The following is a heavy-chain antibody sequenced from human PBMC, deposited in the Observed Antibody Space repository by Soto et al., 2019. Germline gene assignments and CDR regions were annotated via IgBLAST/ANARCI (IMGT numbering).Heavy chain of an antibody. CDR3: ARHLGGSGSYFMDV. V-gene: IGHV3-53*04. D-gene: IGHD3-10*01. Sequence: EVQLVESGGGLVQPGGSLRLSCAASGFTVSSNYMSWVRQAPGKGLEWVSVIYSGGSTYYADSVKGRFTISRHNSKNTLYLQMNGLRAEDTAVYYCARHLGGSGSYFMDVWGKGTTVTVSS. CDR1: GFTVSSNY. J-gene: IGHJ6*03. CDR2: IYSGGST.